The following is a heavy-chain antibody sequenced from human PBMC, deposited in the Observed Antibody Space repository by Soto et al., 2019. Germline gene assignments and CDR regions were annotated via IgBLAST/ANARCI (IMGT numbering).Heavy chain of an antibody. CDR3: ARGRYGDY. Sequence: QVHLVQSGAEVKKPGASVKVSCKGSGYGFTTYGITWVRQAPGQGLEWMAWISAHNGNTNYAQKPQXRVPVTRDTSTSTAYMELRSLRSDDTAVYYCARGRYGDYWGQGALVTVSS. J-gene: IGHJ4*02. D-gene: IGHD1-1*01. CDR1: GYGFTTYG. CDR2: ISAHNGNT. V-gene: IGHV1-18*01.